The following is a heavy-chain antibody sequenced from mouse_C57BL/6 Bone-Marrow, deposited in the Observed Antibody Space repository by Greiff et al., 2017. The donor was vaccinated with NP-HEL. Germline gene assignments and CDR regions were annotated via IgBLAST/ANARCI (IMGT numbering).Heavy chain of an antibody. Sequence: QVQLQQPGAELVKPGASVKLSCKASGYTFTSYWMHWVKQRPGRGLEWIGRIDPNSGGTKYNEKFKSKATLTVDKPSSTAYMQLSSRTSEDAAVYDCARLTDAGFAYWGQGTLVTVSA. CDR2: IDPNSGGT. D-gene: IGHD4-1*01. CDR3: ARLTDAGFAY. J-gene: IGHJ3*01. CDR1: GYTFTSYW. V-gene: IGHV1-72*01.